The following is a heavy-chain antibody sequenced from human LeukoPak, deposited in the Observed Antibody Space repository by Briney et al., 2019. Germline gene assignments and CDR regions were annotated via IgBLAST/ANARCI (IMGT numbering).Heavy chain of an antibody. CDR2: INHSGST. D-gene: IGHD3-22*01. J-gene: IGHJ4*02. CDR1: GGSFSGYY. CDR3: ARALSGYYPS. Sequence: KPSETLSLTCAVYGGSFSGYYWSWIRQPPGKGLEWIGEINHSGSTNYNPSLKSRVTISVDTSKNQFSLKLSSVTAADTAVYYCARALSGYYPSWGQGTLVTVLS. V-gene: IGHV4-34*01.